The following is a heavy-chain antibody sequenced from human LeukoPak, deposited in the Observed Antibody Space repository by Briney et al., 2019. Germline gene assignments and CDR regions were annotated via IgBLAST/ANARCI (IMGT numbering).Heavy chain of an antibody. CDR2: INTNTGNP. CDR3: AREGNGYCSGGSCYFDY. CDR1: GYTFTSYA. J-gene: IGHJ4*02. D-gene: IGHD2-15*01. Sequence: ASVKVSYKASGYTFTSYAMNWVRQAPGQGLEWMGWINTNTGNPTYAQGFTGRFVFPLDTSVSTAYLQISSLKAEDTAVYYCAREGNGYCSGGSCYFDYWGQGTLVTVSS. V-gene: IGHV7-4-1*02.